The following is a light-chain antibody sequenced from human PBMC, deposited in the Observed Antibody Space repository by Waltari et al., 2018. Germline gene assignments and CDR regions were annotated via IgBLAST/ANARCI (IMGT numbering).Light chain of an antibody. CDR2: RNN. CDR3: AAWDTSLAGWV. J-gene: IGLJ3*02. CDR1: RNNVVYQA. Sequence: QAALTQPRILSLDSTATAALARTGPRNNVVYQAPTWLQQHQGHPPKALSDRNNNRPSGNSERFSASRPGNTASLTITGLQPEEEADYYCAAWDTSLAGWVFGGGTKLAVL. V-gene: IGLV10-54*01.